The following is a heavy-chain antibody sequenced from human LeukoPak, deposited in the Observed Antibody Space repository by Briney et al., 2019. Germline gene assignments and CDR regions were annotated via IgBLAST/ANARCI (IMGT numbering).Heavy chain of an antibody. J-gene: IGHJ3*02. CDR2: IYYSGST. CDR3: ARHVGHDAFDI. CDR1: GGSISSYY. Sequence: SETLSLTCTVSGGSISSYYWSWIRQPPGKGLEWVGYIYYSGSTNYNPSLKSRVTISVDTSKNQFSLKLSSVTAADTAVYYCARHVGHDAFDIWGQGTMVTVSS. V-gene: IGHV4-59*08.